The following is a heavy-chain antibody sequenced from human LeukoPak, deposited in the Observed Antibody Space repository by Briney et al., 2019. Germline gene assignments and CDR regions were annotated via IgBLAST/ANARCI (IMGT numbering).Heavy chain of an antibody. CDR1: EYTFINYY. Sequence: ASVKVSCKASEYTFINYYIHWVRQAPGQGLEWMGIVNPRGGSTVYAQKLQARVTLTRDTSTTTVYMELSSLRSEDTAIYYCARDASITMIPNLGFDFWGQGTLVTVSS. V-gene: IGHV1-46*01. J-gene: IGHJ4*02. D-gene: IGHD3-22*01. CDR3: ARDASITMIPNLGFDF. CDR2: VNPRGGST.